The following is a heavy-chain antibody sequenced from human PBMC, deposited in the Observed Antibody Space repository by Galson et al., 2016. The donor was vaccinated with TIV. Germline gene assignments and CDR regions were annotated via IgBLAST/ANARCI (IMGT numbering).Heavy chain of an antibody. V-gene: IGHV3-74*01. CDR2: MSGDGSDI. J-gene: IGHJ5*02. Sequence: SLRLSCAASGFPFTSYWMHWFRQDPRKGLLRVSRMSGDGSDIGYADSVRGRFTISRDNAENTLYLQMNSLQVDDTAIYYCARDIHWGSSDHWGQGTLVTVSS. D-gene: IGHD7-27*01. CDR1: GFPFTSYW. CDR3: ARDIHWGSSDH.